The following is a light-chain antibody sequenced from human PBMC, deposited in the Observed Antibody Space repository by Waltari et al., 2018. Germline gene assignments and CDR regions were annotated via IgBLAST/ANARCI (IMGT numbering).Light chain of an antibody. J-gene: IGKJ5*01. Sequence: DIVMTQSPDSLAVSLGERATINSKSSQSVLYSSNNKNYLAWYQQKPGQPPKLLIYWASTRESGVPDRFSGSGSGTDFTLTISSLQAEDVAVYYCQQYYSTPPMITFGQGTRLEIK. CDR2: WAS. CDR1: QSVLYSSNNKNY. CDR3: QQYYSTPPMIT. V-gene: IGKV4-1*01.